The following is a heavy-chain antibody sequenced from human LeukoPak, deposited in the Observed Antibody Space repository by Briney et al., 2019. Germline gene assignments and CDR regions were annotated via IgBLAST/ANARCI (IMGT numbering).Heavy chain of an antibody. J-gene: IGHJ4*02. CDR3: AREDYVWGSYRSSGSD. CDR1: GFTVSSNY. Sequence: GGSLRLSCAASGFTVSSNYMSWVRQAPGKGLEWVSVIYSGGSTYYADSVKGRFTISRDNSKNTMYLQMNSLRAEDTAVYYCAREDYVWGSYRSSGSDWGQGTLVTVSS. V-gene: IGHV3-66*01. D-gene: IGHD3-16*02. CDR2: IYSGGST.